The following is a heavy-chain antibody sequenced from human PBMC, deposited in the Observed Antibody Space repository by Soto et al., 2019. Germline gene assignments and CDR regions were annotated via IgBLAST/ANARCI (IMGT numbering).Heavy chain of an antibody. CDR3: AKQAVVVAATPWFDP. J-gene: IGHJ5*02. D-gene: IGHD2-15*01. CDR2: ISGGGGST. Sequence: EVPLLESGGGLVQPGGSLRLSCAASGFTFSTCAMNWVRQAPGKGLEWVSSISGGGGSTYYGDSVKGRFTISRDNSKNTMDLQINSLRADDTAVYYCAKQAVVVAATPWFDPWGQGTLVTVSS. V-gene: IGHV3-23*01. CDR1: GFTFSTCA.